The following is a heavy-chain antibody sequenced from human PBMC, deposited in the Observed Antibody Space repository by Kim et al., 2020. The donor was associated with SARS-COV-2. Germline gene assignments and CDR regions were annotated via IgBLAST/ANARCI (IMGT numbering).Heavy chain of an antibody. J-gene: IGHJ4*02. Sequence: SETLSLTCAVYGGSFSGYYWSWIRQPPGKGLEWIGEINHSGSTNYNPSLKSRVTISVDTSKNQFSLKLSSVTAADTAVYYCAGGDYYDSRPSFFDYWGQGTLVTVSS. CDR3: AGGDYYDSRPSFFDY. V-gene: IGHV4-34*01. D-gene: IGHD3-22*01. CDR2: INHSGST. CDR1: GGSFSGYY.